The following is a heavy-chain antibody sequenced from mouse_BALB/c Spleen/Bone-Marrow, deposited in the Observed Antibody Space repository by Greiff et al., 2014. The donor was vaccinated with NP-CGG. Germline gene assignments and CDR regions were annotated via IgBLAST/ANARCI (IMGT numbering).Heavy chain of an antibody. CDR2: ISSGSSTI. CDR3: ARGGNFAWFAY. J-gene: IGHJ3*01. V-gene: IGHV5-17*02. Sequence: DVMLVESGGGLVQPGGSRKLSCAASGFTFSSFGMHWVRQAPEKGLEWVAYISSGSSTIYYADTVKGQFTISRQYPNNTLFLEMTSLRSEDTAMYYCARGGNFAWFAYWGQGTLVTVSA. D-gene: IGHD2-1*01. CDR1: GFTFSSFG.